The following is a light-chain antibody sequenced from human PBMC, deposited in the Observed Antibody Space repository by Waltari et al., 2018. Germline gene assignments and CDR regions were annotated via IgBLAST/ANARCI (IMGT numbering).Light chain of an antibody. V-gene: IGKV1-39*01. J-gene: IGKJ2*01. CDR3: QQSYKTPYT. CDR2: AAT. CDR1: QYIARY. Sequence: DIQMTQSPSSLSASVGDRVTITCRADQYIARYLNWYQQKPGNAPELLIYAATTSQLGVPARISGSGSGTEVTLTISSLQPEDFATYYCQQSYKTPYTFGQGTKLDIK.